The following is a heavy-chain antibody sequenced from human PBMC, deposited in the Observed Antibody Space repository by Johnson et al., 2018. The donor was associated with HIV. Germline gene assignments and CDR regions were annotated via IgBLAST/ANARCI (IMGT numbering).Heavy chain of an antibody. CDR2: IYYDGSNK. CDR1: GFTFSSYG. J-gene: IGHJ3*02. V-gene: IGHV3-33*06. CDR3: AKEYLRYSGTYAGAFDI. D-gene: IGHD1-26*01. Sequence: VQLVESGGGVVQPGRSLRLSCAASGFTFSSYGMPWVRQAPGKGLEWVAVIYYDGSNKYYADSMKGRFTISRDNYQNTLYLQMNSLRAEDTAVYYCAKEYLRYSGTYAGAFDIWGQGTMVTVSS.